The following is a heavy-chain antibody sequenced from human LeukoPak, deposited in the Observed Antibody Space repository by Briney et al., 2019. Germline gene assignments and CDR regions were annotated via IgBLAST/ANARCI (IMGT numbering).Heavy chain of an antibody. J-gene: IGHJ4*02. CDR2: IYHSGST. Sequence: PSQTLSLTCAVSGYSINTINSAYYWAWIRQPPGKGLEWIGNIYHSGSTYYNPSLKSRVTISVDTSKNQFSLKLNSVTAADTAVYYCASLYSSSSFDFWGQGTLVTVSS. CDR3: ASLYSSSSFDF. V-gene: IGHV4-38-2*01. CDR1: GYSINTINSAYY. D-gene: IGHD6-6*01.